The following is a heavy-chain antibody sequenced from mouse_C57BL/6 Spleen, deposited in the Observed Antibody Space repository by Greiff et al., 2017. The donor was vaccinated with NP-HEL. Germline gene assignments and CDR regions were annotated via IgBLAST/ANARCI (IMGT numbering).Heavy chain of an antibody. CDR1: GYTFTDYY. V-gene: IGHV1-19*01. CDR2: INPYNGGT. Sequence: EVQLQQSGPVLVKPGASVKMSCKASGYTFTDYYMNWVKQSHGKSLEWIGVINPYNGGTSYNQKFKGKATLTVDKSSSTAYMELNSLTSEDSAVYYCAREVITTVVATEGYFDYWGQGTTLTVSS. J-gene: IGHJ2*01. CDR3: AREVITTVVATEGYFDY. D-gene: IGHD1-1*01.